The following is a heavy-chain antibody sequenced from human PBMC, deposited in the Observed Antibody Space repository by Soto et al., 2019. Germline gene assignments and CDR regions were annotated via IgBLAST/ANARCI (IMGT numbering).Heavy chain of an antibody. Sequence: QVQLVQSGAEVKKPGSSVKVSCKASGGTFSSYAITWVRQAPGQGLEWMGGIMPKFGVENHAQKFQGRVTITADESTSTAYMELSSLRSADTAVYYCARGAGGMDVWGQGTTVTVSS. CDR2: IMPKFGVE. V-gene: IGHV1-69*01. D-gene: IGHD3-10*01. CDR3: ARGAGGMDV. CDR1: GGTFSSYA. J-gene: IGHJ6*02.